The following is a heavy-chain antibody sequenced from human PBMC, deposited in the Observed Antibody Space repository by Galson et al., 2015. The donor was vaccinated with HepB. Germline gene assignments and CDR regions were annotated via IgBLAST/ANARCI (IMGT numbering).Heavy chain of an antibody. CDR1: GGTFSTYT. J-gene: IGHJ4*02. CDR2: ISPMLSIL. CDR3: ARERRGWPFDY. V-gene: IGHV1-69*04. D-gene: IGHD6-19*01. Sequence: SVKVSCKAPGGTFSTYTISWVRQAPGQGLEWMGRISPMLSILNYAQKFQGRVTITADKSTSTVYMELSSLRSDDTAMYYCARERRGWPFDYWGQGTLVTVSS.